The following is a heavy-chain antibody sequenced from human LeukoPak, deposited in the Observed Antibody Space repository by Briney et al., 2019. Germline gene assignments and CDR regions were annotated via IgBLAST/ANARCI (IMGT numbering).Heavy chain of an antibody. CDR3: AKSEAVAGIADY. V-gene: IGHV3-23*01. CDR2: ISGSGGST. D-gene: IGHD6-19*01. CDR1: GFTFSSYA. Sequence: GGSLRLSCAASGFTFSSYAMSWVRQASGKGLEWVSAISGSGGSTYYADSVKGRFTISRDNSKNTLYLQMNSLRAEDTAVYYCAKSEAVAGIADYWGQGTLVTVSS. J-gene: IGHJ4*02.